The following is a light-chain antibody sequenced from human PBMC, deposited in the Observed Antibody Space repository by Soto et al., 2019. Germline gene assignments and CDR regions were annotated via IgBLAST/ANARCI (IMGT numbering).Light chain of an antibody. Sequence: DIVMTQSPLSLAVTPGEPASISCRSSQSLLHSNGYNYLDWYLQKPGQSPQLLIYLGSNRASGVPDRFSGIGSGTDFTLKISRVEADDIGVYYCMQGLHTPLTFGGGTKVEIK. CDR1: QSLLHSNGYNY. CDR3: MQGLHTPLT. J-gene: IGKJ4*01. CDR2: LGS. V-gene: IGKV2-28*01.